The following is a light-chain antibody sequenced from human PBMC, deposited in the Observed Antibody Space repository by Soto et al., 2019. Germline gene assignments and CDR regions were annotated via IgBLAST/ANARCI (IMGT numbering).Light chain of an antibody. J-gene: IGKJ1*01. Sequence: EIVMTQSPATLSVSPGERSTLSCSASQSVTSSYLAWYQQKPGQAPRLLIYSASSRATGIPDRFSGSGSGTDFTLTISRLEPEDFAVYYCQQNGSSPPKFGQGTKVDIK. CDR2: SAS. V-gene: IGKV3-20*01. CDR1: QSVTSSY. CDR3: QQNGSSPPK.